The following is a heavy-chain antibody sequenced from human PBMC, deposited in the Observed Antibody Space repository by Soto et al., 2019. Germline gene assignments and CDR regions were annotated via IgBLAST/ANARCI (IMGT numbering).Heavy chain of an antibody. CDR3: AKDRHYDSSGYSPGGWFDP. J-gene: IGHJ5*02. CDR1: GFTFSSYA. V-gene: IGHV3-23*01. D-gene: IGHD3-22*01. CDR2: ISGSGGST. Sequence: PGGFLRLSCAASGFTFSSYAMSWVRQAPGKGLEWVSVISGSGGSTYYADSVKGRFTISRDNSKNTLYLQMNSLRAEDTAVYYCAKDRHYDSSGYSPGGWFDPWGQGTLVTVSS.